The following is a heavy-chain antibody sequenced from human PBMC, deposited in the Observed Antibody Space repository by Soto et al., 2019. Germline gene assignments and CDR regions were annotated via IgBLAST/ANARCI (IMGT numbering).Heavy chain of an antibody. Sequence: QVQLVQSGAEVKKPGASVKVSCKASGYTFTGYYMHWVRQAPGQGLEWMGWINPNSGGTNYAQKFQGRVTMTRDTSISTAYMELSRLRSDDTAVYYCARDYYCSGGSCPYYYMDVWGKGTTFTVSS. V-gene: IGHV1-2*02. CDR1: GYTFTGYY. J-gene: IGHJ6*03. D-gene: IGHD2-15*01. CDR2: INPNSGGT. CDR3: ARDYYCSGGSCPYYYMDV.